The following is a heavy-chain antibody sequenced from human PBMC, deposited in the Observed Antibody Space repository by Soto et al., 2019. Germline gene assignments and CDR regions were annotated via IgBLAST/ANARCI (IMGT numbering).Heavy chain of an antibody. D-gene: IGHD6-6*01. CDR3: ARGSWEGHSSSPRARNYYYYGMDV. J-gene: IGHJ6*02. CDR2: IYYSGST. V-gene: IGHV4-31*03. Sequence: SETLSLTCTVSGGSIISGGYYWSWIRQHPGKGLEWIGYIYYSGSTYYNPSLKSRVTISVDTSKNQFSLKLSSVTAADTAVYYCARGSWEGHSSSPRARNYYYYGMDVWGQGTTVTVSS. CDR1: GGSIISGGYY.